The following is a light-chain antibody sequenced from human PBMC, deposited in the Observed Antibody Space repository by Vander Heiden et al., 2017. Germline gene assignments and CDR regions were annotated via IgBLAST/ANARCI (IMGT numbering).Light chain of an antibody. CDR1: SSDVGSYNR. J-gene: IGLJ2*01. Sequence: QSALTQPPSVSGSPGQSVTISCTGTSSDVGSYNRVSWYQQPPGTAPKLMIDEVSNRPSGVPDRFAGSKSGNTASMTISGLQAEDEADYDCSSHTSISTFVFGGGTKLTVL. CDR3: SSHTSISTFV. V-gene: IGLV2-18*02. CDR2: EVS.